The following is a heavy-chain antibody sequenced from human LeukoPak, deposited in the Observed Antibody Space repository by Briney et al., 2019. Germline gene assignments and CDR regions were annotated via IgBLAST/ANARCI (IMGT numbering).Heavy chain of an antibody. J-gene: IGHJ4*02. Sequence: PGGSLRLSCAASGFTFSTYDMSWVRQAPGKGLEWVSAISGSGGSTYADSVKGRFTISRDNSKNTLYLQMNSLRAEDTAVYYCARVYCTNGVCYTGVYYFDYWGQGTLVTVSS. CDR1: GFTFSTYD. V-gene: IGHV3-23*01. CDR3: ARVYCTNGVCYTGVYYFDY. CDR2: ISGSGGST. D-gene: IGHD2-8*01.